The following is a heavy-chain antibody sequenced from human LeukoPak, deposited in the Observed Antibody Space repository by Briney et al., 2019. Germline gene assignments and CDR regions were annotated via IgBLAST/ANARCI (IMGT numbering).Heavy chain of an antibody. CDR1: GYIFTSYY. Sequence: ASVQVSCKASGYIFTSYYMHWVRQAPGQGLEWMGIINPSGGSTSYAQKFQGRVTMTRDMSTSTVYMELSSLRSEDTAVYYCARVRCSGGSCYFDYWGQGTLVTVSS. CDR3: ARVRCSGGSCYFDY. J-gene: IGHJ4*02. D-gene: IGHD2-15*01. CDR2: INPSGGST. V-gene: IGHV1-46*01.